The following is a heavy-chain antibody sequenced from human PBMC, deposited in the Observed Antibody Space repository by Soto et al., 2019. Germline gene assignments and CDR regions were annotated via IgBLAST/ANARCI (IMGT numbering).Heavy chain of an antibody. D-gene: IGHD3-22*01. Sequence: QLQLQESGPGLVKPSETLSLTCAVYGGSFSGYYWSWIRQPPGKGLEWIGEINHSGSTNYNPSLKSRVTISVDTSKNQFSLKLSSVTAADTAVYYCARAPSGDSRQEFDYWGQGTLVTVSS. CDR2: INHSGST. J-gene: IGHJ4*02. CDR3: ARAPSGDSRQEFDY. V-gene: IGHV4-34*01. CDR1: GGSFSGYY.